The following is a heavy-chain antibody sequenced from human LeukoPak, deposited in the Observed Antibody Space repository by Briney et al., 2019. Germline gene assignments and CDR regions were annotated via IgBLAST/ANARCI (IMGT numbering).Heavy chain of an antibody. CDR1: GFTFSSYA. V-gene: IGHV3-30*18. J-gene: IGHJ6*02. CDR3: AKDWESGYYDSSGYSINYGMDV. D-gene: IGHD3-22*01. CDR2: ISKDGTNK. Sequence: PGRSLRLSCAASGFTFSSYAMHWVRQAPGKGLQWVAVISKDGTNKYYADSVKGRFTISRDSSKNTLYLQMNSLRTEDTAVYYCAKDWESGYYDSSGYSINYGMDVWGQGTTVTVSS.